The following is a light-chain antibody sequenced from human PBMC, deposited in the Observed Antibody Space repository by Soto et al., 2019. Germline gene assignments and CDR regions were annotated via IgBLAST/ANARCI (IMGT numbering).Light chain of an antibody. CDR2: GNS. CDR1: SSNIGAGYD. V-gene: IGLV1-40*01. CDR3: QSYDSSLSGSEV. Sequence: QSVLTQPPSVSGAPGQRVTISCTGSSSNIGAGYDVHWYQQLPGTAPKLLMYGNSNRPSGVPDRFSGSKSGTSASLAITGLQAEDEADYYCQSYDSSLSGSEVSGTGTKVTVL. J-gene: IGLJ1*01.